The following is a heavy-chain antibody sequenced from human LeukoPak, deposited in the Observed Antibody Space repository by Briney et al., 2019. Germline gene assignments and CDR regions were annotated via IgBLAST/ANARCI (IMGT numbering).Heavy chain of an antibody. CDR1: GFTFSNYA. CDR2: TNGGNVST. CDR3: AKHQGAFQKYDGAANACDV. J-gene: IGHJ3*01. Sequence: GGSLRLSCAASGFTFSNYAMSWVRHAPGRGLEWVAGTNGGNVSTQYTGSVKGRSTVYRDNSKDALYLEMRGLRAENTVIYHCAKHQGAFQKYDGAANACDVGGQGTVVSDSS. V-gene: IGHV3-23*01. D-gene: IGHD2-2*01.